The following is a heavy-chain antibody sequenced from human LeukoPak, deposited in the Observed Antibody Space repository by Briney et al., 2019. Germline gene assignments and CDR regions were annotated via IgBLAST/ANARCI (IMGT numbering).Heavy chain of an antibody. CDR3: ARDPMYYYDSSEHNWFDP. Sequence: SETLSLTCTVSGGSISSYYWSWIRHPAGKGLEWIGRIYTSGSTNYNPSLKSRVTMSVDTSKNQFSLKLSSVTAADTAVYYCARDPMYYYDSSEHNWFDPWGQGTLVTVSS. D-gene: IGHD3-22*01. V-gene: IGHV4-4*07. CDR2: IYTSGST. J-gene: IGHJ5*02. CDR1: GGSISSYY.